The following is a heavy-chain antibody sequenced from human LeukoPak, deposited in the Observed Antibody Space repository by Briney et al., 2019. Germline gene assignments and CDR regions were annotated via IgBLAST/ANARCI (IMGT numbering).Heavy chain of an antibody. CDR3: VRRNVGYDTLGPN. V-gene: IGHV4-39*01. D-gene: IGHD5-12*01. Sequence: PSETLSLTCTVSGGSIISSGDYWVWIRQPLGKALDWIASIYYTGSTYYNPSLSGRVTISADTTRNQFSVNLRFVTAADTAVYYCVRRNVGYDTLGPNWGRGTLVTVSS. CDR1: GGSIISSGDY. CDR2: IYYTGST. J-gene: IGHJ4*02.